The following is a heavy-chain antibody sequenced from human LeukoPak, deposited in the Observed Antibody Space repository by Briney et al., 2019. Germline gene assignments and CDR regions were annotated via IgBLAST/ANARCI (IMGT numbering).Heavy chain of an antibody. V-gene: IGHV1-69*13. CDR3: ARVVVATVRGREIDY. J-gene: IGHJ4*02. CDR1: GGTFSSYA. CDR2: IIPIFGTA. D-gene: IGHD2-15*01. Sequence: SVKVSCKASGGTFSSYAISWVRQAPGQGLEWMGGIIPIFGTANYAQKFQGRVTITADESTSTAYMELSSLRSEDTAVYYCARVVVATVRGREIDYWGQGTLVTVSS.